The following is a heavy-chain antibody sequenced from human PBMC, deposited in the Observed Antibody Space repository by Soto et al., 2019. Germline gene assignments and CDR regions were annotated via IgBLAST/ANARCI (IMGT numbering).Heavy chain of an antibody. J-gene: IGHJ4*02. V-gene: IGHV3-23*01. CDR2: LSGSGGST. CDR1: GFTISSYA. CDR3: AKDFGELSFDY. D-gene: IGHD3-16*01. Sequence: EVQLLESGGGLVQPGGSLRLSCAASGFTISSYAMSWVRQPPGKGLEWVSALSGSGGSTYYADSVKGRFTISRDNSKNRLYLQMNSLRVADTALYYCAKDFGELSFDYWGQGTLVTVSS.